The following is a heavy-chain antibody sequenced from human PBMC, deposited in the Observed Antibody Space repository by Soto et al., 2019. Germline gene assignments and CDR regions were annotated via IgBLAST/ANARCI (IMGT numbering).Heavy chain of an antibody. CDR2: IYPGDSDT. CDR1: GYSFTSYW. J-gene: IGHJ4*02. D-gene: IGHD3-10*01. Sequence: PGESLKISCKGSGYSFTSYWIGWVRQMPGKGLEWMGIIYPGDSDTRYSPSFQGQVTISADKSISTAYLQWSSLKASDTAMYYCAKGVYYYGSWSSGPLFDYWGQGTLVTVSS. CDR3: AKGVYYYGSWSSGPLFDY. V-gene: IGHV5-51*01.